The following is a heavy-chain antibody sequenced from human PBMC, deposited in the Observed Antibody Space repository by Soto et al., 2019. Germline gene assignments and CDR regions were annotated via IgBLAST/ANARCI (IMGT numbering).Heavy chain of an antibody. V-gene: IGHV1-2*04. CDR3: ARVRYYYDSSGYYYYFDY. CDR2: INPNSGGT. Sequence: GASVKVSCKAPGYTFTGYYMHWVRQAPGQGLEWMGWINPNSGGTNYAQKFQGWVTMTRDTSISTAYMELSRLRSDDTAVYYCARVRYYYDSSGYYYYFDYWGQGTLVTVSS. D-gene: IGHD3-22*01. J-gene: IGHJ4*02. CDR1: GYTFTGYY.